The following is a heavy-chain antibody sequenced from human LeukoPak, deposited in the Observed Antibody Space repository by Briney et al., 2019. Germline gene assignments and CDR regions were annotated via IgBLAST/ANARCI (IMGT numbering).Heavy chain of an antibody. CDR3: ARDLVGPLDAFDI. Sequence: ASVKVSCKASGGTFSSYAISWVRQAPGQGPEWMGGIIPIFGTANYAQKFQGRVTITADESTSTAYMELSSLRSEDTAVYYCARDLVGPLDAFDIWGQGTMVTVSS. D-gene: IGHD2-2*01. J-gene: IGHJ3*02. V-gene: IGHV1-69*13. CDR2: IIPIFGTA. CDR1: GGTFSSYA.